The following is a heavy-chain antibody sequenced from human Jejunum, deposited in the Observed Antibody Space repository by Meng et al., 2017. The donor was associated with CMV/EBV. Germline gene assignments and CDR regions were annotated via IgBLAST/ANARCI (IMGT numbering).Heavy chain of an antibody. V-gene: IGHV7-4-1*02. CDR1: GYTFTNKN. J-gene: IGHJ4*02. D-gene: IGHD3-22*01. Sequence: CKASGYTFTNKNLIWVGQAPGQGPEWMGWINTNTGNPTYARDFTGRFVFSLDTSVSTAYLQISSLKAEDTAVYYCARDGLNERYFDYWGQGTLVTVSS. CDR2: INTNTGNP. CDR3: ARDGLNERYFDY.